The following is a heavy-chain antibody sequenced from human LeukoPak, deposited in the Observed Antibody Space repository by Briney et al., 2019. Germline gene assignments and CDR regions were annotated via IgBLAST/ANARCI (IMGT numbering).Heavy chain of an antibody. J-gene: IGHJ2*01. Sequence: PGGSLRLSCAASGFTFSTYTMSWVRQAPGKGLEWVSVIYKGGNTYYIDSVKGRFTISRDTSKNTLFLHMNTLRAEDTAIYYCAKDRTVGASYWYFDLWGRGTLVTVSS. CDR1: GFTFSTYT. CDR3: AKDRTVGASYWYFDL. D-gene: IGHD1-26*01. CDR2: IYKGGNT. V-gene: IGHV3-23*03.